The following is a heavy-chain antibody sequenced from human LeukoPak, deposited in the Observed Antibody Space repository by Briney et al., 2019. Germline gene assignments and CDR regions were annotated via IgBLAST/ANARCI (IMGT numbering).Heavy chain of an antibody. J-gene: IGHJ6*02. D-gene: IGHD3-10*01. CDR1: EFTFSIYN. CDR2: ISSRGDTI. V-gene: IGHV3-48*03. CDR3: VREYYGSGSYYNAYYGMDV. Sequence: GGSLRLSCAASEFTFSIYNMNWVRQAPGKGLEWVSYISSRGDTIYYADSVKGRFTISRDNAKKSLDLQMNSLRAEDTAVYYCVREYYGSGSYYNAYYGMDVWGQGTTVTVSS.